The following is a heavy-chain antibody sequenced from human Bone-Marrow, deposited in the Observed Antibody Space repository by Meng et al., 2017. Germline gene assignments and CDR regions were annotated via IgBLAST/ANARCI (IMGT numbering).Heavy chain of an antibody. V-gene: IGHV3-21*01. J-gene: IGHJ4*02. D-gene: IGHD6-6*01. Sequence: GESLKISCAASGFTVSSNYMSWVRQAPGKGLEWVSSISSSSSYIYYADSVKGRFTISRDNAKNSLYLQMNSLRAEDTAVYYCASSIAARSGFDYWGQGTLVTVSS. CDR1: GFTVSSNY. CDR3: ASSIAARSGFDY. CDR2: ISSSSSYI.